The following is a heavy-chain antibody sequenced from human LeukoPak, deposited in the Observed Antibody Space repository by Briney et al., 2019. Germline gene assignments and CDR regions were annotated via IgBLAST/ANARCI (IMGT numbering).Heavy chain of an antibody. CDR2: ISSSSSYI. Sequence: GGSLRLSCAASGSTFSSYSMNWVRQAPGKGLEWVSSISSSSSYIYYADSVKGRFTISRDNAKNSLYLQMNSLRAEDTAVYYCARVNSNHYYDSSGYDGYWGQGTLVTVSS. V-gene: IGHV3-21*01. D-gene: IGHD3-22*01. J-gene: IGHJ4*02. CDR1: GSTFSSYS. CDR3: ARVNSNHYYDSSGYDGY.